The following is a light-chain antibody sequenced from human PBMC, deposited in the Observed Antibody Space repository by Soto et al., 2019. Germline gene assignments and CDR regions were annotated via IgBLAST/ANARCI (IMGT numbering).Light chain of an antibody. CDR3: QQYNSWPPIT. V-gene: IGKV3-15*01. Sequence: EIVVTQSPATLSVSPGERATLSCRTSQSIGSSLAWYQQKPGQAPRLLIYGASTRTTGVPARFSGSGSGTEFTLTISSLQSEDFAVYYCQQYNSWPPITFGPGTKVDVK. CDR1: QSIGSS. CDR2: GAS. J-gene: IGKJ3*01.